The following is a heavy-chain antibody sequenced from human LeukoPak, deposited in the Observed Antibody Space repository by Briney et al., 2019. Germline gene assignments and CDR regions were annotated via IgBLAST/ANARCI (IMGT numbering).Heavy chain of an antibody. D-gene: IGHD1-26*01. V-gene: IGHV3-7*03. CDR1: GFTFSTHT. CDR2: IKQDGSEK. Sequence: GRSLRLSCAASGFTFSTHTLHWVRQAPGKGLEWVANIKQDGSEKYYVDSVKGRFTISRDNAKNSLYLQMNSLRAEDTAVYYCASPKTPSGSYGDFDYWGQGTLVTVSS. J-gene: IGHJ4*02. CDR3: ASPKTPSGSYGDFDY.